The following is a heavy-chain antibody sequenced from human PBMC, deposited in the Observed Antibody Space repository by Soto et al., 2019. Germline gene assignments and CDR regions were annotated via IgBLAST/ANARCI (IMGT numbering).Heavy chain of an antibody. J-gene: IGHJ5*02. Sequence: QVQLQESGPGLVKPSQTLSLTCTVSGGSISSGGYYWSWIRQHPGKGLEWIGYIYYSGSTYYNPSLKSRVTISVDTSKNQFSLKLSSVTAADTAVYYCARERNCSGGSCYSGESNWFDPWGQGTLVTVSS. CDR1: GGSISSGGYY. CDR2: IYYSGST. D-gene: IGHD2-15*01. CDR3: ARERNCSGGSCYSGESNWFDP. V-gene: IGHV4-31*03.